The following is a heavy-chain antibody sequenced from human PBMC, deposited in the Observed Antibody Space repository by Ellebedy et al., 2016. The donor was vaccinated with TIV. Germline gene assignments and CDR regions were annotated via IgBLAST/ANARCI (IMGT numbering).Heavy chain of an antibody. CDR2: INTDTGNP. D-gene: IGHD3-3*01. J-gene: IGHJ4*02. Sequence: AASVKVSCKASGYTFVRYTMNWVRQAPGQGLEWMGRINTDTGNPTYAQGFTGRFVFSLDTSVSTAYLQISSLKAEDTAVYYCARDLEWLYFDSWGQGTLVTVSS. CDR1: GYTFVRYT. V-gene: IGHV7-4-1*02. CDR3: ARDLEWLYFDS.